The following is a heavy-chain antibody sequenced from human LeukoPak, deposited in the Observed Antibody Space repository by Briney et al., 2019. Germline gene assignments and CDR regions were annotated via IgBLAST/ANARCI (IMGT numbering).Heavy chain of an antibody. Sequence: PSETLSLTCTVSGGSISSYYWSWIRQPPGKGLEWIGYIYYSGSTYYNPSLKSRVTISVDTSKNQFSLKLSSVTAADTAVYYCARGDSTLEYYFDYWGQGTLVTVSS. CDR1: GGSISSYY. J-gene: IGHJ4*02. D-gene: IGHD2-21*02. V-gene: IGHV4-59*08. CDR3: ARGDSTLEYYFDY. CDR2: IYYSGST.